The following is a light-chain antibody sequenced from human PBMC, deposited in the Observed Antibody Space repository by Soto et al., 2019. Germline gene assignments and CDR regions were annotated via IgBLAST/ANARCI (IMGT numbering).Light chain of an antibody. CDR1: QSIHTS. Sequence: VMTQSPATLSLSPGESATLTCRASQSIHTSLAWYQQKPGQPPRLVVYDSTLRANGVPDRIGGSRSGREFTLTINSLEPAAFAVYYGQQRNVWPPITFGQGTRLEIK. CDR2: DST. J-gene: IGKJ5*01. CDR3: QQRNVWPPIT. V-gene: IGKV3-11*02.